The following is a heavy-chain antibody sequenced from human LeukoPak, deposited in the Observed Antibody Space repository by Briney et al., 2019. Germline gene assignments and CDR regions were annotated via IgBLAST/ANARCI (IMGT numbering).Heavy chain of an antibody. V-gene: IGHV4-30-4*08. CDR1: GGSISSNNYY. J-gene: IGHJ4*02. CDR3: ARVTDSGYDWSSNYFDY. Sequence: PSETLSLTCTVSGGSISSNNYYWSWIRQPPGKGLEWIVYIYYSGSTYYNPSLKSRVTISVDTSKNQFSLKLSSVTAADTAVYYCARVTDSGYDWSSNYFDYWGQGTLVTVSS. D-gene: IGHD5-12*01. CDR2: IYYSGST.